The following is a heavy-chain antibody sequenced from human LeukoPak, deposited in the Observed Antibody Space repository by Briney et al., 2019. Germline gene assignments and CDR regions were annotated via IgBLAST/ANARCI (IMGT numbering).Heavy chain of an antibody. V-gene: IGHV1-18*04. CDR3: ARGMGYSYGHPQGAFDI. Sequence: GASVKVSCKASGYTFTSYYMHWVRQAPGQGLEWMGWMSAYNGKTNYAHSLQGRVTVTADTSTSTAYMELRSLRSEDTAVYYCARGMGYSYGHPQGAFDIWGQGTMVTDSS. CDR2: MSAYNGKT. CDR1: GYTFTSYY. D-gene: IGHD5-18*01. J-gene: IGHJ3*02.